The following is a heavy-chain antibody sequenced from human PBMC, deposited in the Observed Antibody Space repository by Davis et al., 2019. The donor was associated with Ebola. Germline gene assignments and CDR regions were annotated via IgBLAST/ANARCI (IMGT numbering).Heavy chain of an antibody. V-gene: IGHV5-10-1*01. CDR3: ARTNYYDSLEDY. J-gene: IGHJ4*02. D-gene: IGHD3-22*01. CDR1: GYSFTSYW. Sequence: GSLKISCKGSGYSFTSYWISWVRQMPGKGLEWMGRIDPSDSYTNYSPSFQGHVTISADKSISTAYLQWSSLKASDTAMYYCARTNYYDSLEDYWGQGTLVTVSS. CDR2: IDPSDSYT.